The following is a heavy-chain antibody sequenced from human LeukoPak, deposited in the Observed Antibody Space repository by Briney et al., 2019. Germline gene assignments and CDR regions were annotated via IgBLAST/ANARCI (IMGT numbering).Heavy chain of an antibody. J-gene: IGHJ4*02. CDR1: GGSISSSSYY. V-gene: IGHV4-39*07. Sequence: SETLSLTCTVSGGSISSSSYYWGWIRQPPGKGLEWIGSIYHSGSTYYNPSLKSRVTISVDTSKNQFSLKLSSVTAADTAVYYCATLTHYYDDRQLDYWGQGTLVTVSS. CDR3: ATLTHYYDDRQLDY. CDR2: IYHSGST. D-gene: IGHD3-22*01.